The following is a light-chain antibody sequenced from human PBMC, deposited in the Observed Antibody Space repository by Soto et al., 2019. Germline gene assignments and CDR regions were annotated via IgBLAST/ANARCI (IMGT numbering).Light chain of an antibody. V-gene: IGLV2-14*01. Sequence: QSALTQPASVTGSPGQSNTISCTGTSSDVGGYNYVSWYQHHPGKAPRRVIYEVSNRTSGVSDRFSGSKSGNTASLTISGLLAEDEADYYCSSYTSISTYVFGSGTKVTVL. CDR3: SSYTSISTYV. J-gene: IGLJ1*01. CDR1: SSDVGGYNY. CDR2: EVS.